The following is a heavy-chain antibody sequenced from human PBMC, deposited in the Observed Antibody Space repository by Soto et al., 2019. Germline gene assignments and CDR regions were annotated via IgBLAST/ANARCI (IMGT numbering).Heavy chain of an antibody. D-gene: IGHD3-22*01. CDR1: GFTFSSYW. V-gene: IGHV3-7*01. CDR2: TKQDESEK. Sequence: EVQLVESGGGLVQPGGSLRLSCADSGFTFSSYWMSWVRQAQGKELEWVANTKQDESEKFYVDSVKGRVTISRDNARNSRVLQMNSLRAEDADIYYCAIDGSGYSVYWGKGTLVTVSS. J-gene: IGHJ4*02. CDR3: AIDGSGYSVY.